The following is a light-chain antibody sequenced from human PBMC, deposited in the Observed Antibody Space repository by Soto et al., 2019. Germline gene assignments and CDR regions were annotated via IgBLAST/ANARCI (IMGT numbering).Light chain of an antibody. CDR2: GAS. Sequence: EIVLTQSPGTPSLSPGERVTLYCRASQSLSSTYIAWYQQKPGQPPRLLIYGASIRATGISDRFSGSGSGTDFNLTISRLEPADFAVYYCQQYGGSPPLTFGGGTKVAIK. CDR1: QSLSSTY. V-gene: IGKV3-20*01. CDR3: QQYGGSPPLT. J-gene: IGKJ4*01.